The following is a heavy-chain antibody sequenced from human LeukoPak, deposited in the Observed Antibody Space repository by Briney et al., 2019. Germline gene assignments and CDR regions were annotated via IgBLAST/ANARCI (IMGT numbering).Heavy chain of an antibody. V-gene: IGHV4-59*11. Sequence: PSETLSLTCTVSGGPITSHYWSWIRQPPGKGLEWIGYVSFSGTTKYSPSLDNRVTISRDTSQNQFFLRLNSVTAADTAVYFCARSRVSGSYLDYHTGMDVWGQGTTVIVSS. D-gene: IGHD1-26*01. J-gene: IGHJ6*02. CDR1: GGPITSHY. CDR3: ARSRVSGSYLDYHTGMDV. CDR2: VSFSGTT.